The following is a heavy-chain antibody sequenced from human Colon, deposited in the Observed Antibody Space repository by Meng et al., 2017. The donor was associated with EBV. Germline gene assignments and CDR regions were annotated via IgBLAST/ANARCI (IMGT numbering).Heavy chain of an antibody. J-gene: IGHJ4*02. CDR3: ARGGGSRSWSFDY. Sequence: GQLWGSGGGVVQPRSSLGLSCEAYGFTFIGVAMHWVRQAPGKGLEWVALTSYDETDKYYADSVKGRFIISRDNSNNTLSLQMNSLRAEDSAVYYCARGGGSRSWSFDYWGQGTLVTVSS. D-gene: IGHD6-13*01. CDR2: TSYDETDK. CDR1: GFTFIGVA. V-gene: IGHV3-30-3*01.